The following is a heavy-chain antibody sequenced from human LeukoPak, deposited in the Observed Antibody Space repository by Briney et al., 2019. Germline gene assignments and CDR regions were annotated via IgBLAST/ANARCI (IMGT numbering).Heavy chain of an antibody. CDR1: GGTFSSYA. CDR3: ARVRYYYDSSGYYDRYYFDY. D-gene: IGHD3-22*01. V-gene: IGHV1-69*05. J-gene: IGHJ4*02. CDR2: IIPIFGTA. Sequence: SVEVSCKASGGTFSSYAISWVRQAPGQGLKWMGRIIPIFGTANYAQKFQGRVTITTDESTSTAYMELSNLRSEDTAVYYCARVRYYYDSSGYYDRYYFDYWGQGTLVTVSS.